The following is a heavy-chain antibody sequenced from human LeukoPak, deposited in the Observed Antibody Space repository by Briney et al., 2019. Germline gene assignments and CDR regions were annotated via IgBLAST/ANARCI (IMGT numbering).Heavy chain of an antibody. Sequence: GRSLRLSCAASGFTFSSYGMHWVRQAPGKGLEWVAVISYDGSNKYYADSVKGRFTISRDNSKNTLYLQMNSLRAEVTAVYYCAKVSGDHPYFDYWGQGTLVTVSS. J-gene: IGHJ4*02. CDR2: ISYDGSNK. CDR3: AKVSGDHPYFDY. D-gene: IGHD4-17*01. CDR1: GFTFSSYG. V-gene: IGHV3-30*18.